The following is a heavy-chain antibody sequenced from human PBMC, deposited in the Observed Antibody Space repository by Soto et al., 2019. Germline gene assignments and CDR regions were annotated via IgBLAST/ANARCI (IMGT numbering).Heavy chain of an antibody. V-gene: IGHV3-53*01. CDR3: ARGGEFGGSLASAPQY. Sequence: GGSLRLSCAASGFTVSSYYMSWVRQAPGKGLYWVSVINSGGTTYYADSVKGRFTTSRDNSKNTLYLQMNSLRAEDTAVYYCARGGEFGGSLASAPQYWGQGTLVTVSS. J-gene: IGHJ4*02. D-gene: IGHD1-26*01. CDR2: INSGGTT. CDR1: GFTVSSYY.